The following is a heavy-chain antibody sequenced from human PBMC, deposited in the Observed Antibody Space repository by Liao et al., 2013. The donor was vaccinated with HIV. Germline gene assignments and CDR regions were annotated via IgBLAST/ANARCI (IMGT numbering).Heavy chain of an antibody. Sequence: QVQLQESGPGLVKPSETLSLTCTVSGGSISNYYWSWIRQPPGKGLEWIGYIYYRGNTNYNPSLKSRVTISVDTSKNQFSLNLSSVTAADTAVYYCARMNTVTTWYFDLWGLARWSLSP. J-gene: IGHJ2*01. D-gene: IGHD4-17*01. CDR3: ARMNTVTTWYFDL. CDR2: IYYRGNT. V-gene: IGHV4-59*01. CDR1: GGSISNYY.